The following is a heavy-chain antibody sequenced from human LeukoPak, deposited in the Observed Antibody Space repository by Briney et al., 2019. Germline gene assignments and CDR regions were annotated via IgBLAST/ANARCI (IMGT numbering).Heavy chain of an antibody. CDR2: TYYRSKWYN. CDR3: ARELYCSSTSCYYYYMDV. V-gene: IGHV6-1*01. Sequence: SQTLSLTCAISGDSVSSNSAAWNWIRQSPSRGLEWLGRTYYRSKWYNDCAVSVKSRITINPDTSKNQFSLQLNSVTPEDTAVYYCARELYCSSTSCYYYYMDVWGKGTTVTVSS. J-gene: IGHJ6*03. CDR1: GDSVSSNSAA. D-gene: IGHD2-2*01.